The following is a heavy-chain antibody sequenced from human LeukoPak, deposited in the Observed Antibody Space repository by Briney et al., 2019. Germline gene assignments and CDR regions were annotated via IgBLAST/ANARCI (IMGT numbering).Heavy chain of an antibody. J-gene: IGHJ3*02. D-gene: IGHD2-2*01. CDR2: ISAYNGNT. CDR3: ARDLFQVVPAAMGLGAFDI. CDR1: GYTFTSYG. V-gene: IGHV1-18*04. Sequence: GASVKVSCKAPGYTFTSYGISWVRQAPGQGLEWMGWISAYNGNTNYAQKLQGRVTMTTDTSTSTAYMELRSLRSDDTAVYYCARDLFQVVPAAMGLGAFDIWGQGTMVTVSS.